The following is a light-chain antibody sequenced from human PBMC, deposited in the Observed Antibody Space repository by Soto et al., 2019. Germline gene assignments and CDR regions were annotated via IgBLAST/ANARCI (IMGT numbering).Light chain of an antibody. V-gene: IGKV3-20*01. J-gene: IGKJ2*01. CDR1: QRISSSY. CDR3: QQYGSSPLYT. Sequence: VLTQSPGTLSLSPGERASLSCRASQRISSSYLAWYQKKAGQAPRLLIYGASSRATGIPERFSGSGSGTDFTLTISRLEPEDFAVYYCQQYGSSPLYTFGQGTKLEV. CDR2: GAS.